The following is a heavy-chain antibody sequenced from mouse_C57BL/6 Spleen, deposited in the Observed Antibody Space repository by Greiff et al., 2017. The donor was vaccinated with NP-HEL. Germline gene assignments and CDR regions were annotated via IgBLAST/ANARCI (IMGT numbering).Heavy chain of an antibody. CDR3: ASNPDSSGYLWFAY. D-gene: IGHD3-2*02. J-gene: IGHJ3*01. Sequence: VQLQQSGPELVKPGASVKISCKASGYAFSSSWMNWVKQRPGKGLEWIGRIYPGDGDTNYNGKFKGKATLTADKSSSTAYMQLSSLTSEDSAVYFYASNPDSSGYLWFAYWGQGTLVTVSA. CDR1: GYAFSSSW. V-gene: IGHV1-82*01. CDR2: IYPGDGDT.